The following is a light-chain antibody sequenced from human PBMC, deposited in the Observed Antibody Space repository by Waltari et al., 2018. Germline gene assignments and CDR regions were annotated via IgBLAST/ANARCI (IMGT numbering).Light chain of an antibody. J-gene: IGKJ2*01. CDR3: QQYYDDPYT. CDR1: QSLLYSSNNRYY. Sequence: DIVMTQSPDSLAVSLGEWATISCQSSQSLLYSSNNRYYLAWYQQKSGQPPKLLIYWASTREFGVPDRISGSGSGTDFTLTISSLQAEDVAVYYCQQYYDDPYTFGQGTKVEIK. V-gene: IGKV4-1*01. CDR2: WAS.